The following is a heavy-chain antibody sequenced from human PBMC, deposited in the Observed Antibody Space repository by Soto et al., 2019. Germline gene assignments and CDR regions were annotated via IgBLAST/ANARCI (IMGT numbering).Heavy chain of an antibody. J-gene: IGHJ4*02. Sequence: QVQLVQSGAEVKKPGASVKVSCKASGYTFTSYGIIWVRQAPGQGLEWMGWISAYNGNTNYAQKLQGRVNMTTDTTTSTADMELRSLRSDDTAVDYCASRITSFGVVTDYWGQGTLVTVSS. D-gene: IGHD3-3*01. CDR2: ISAYNGNT. CDR1: GYTFTSYG. V-gene: IGHV1-18*01. CDR3: ASRITSFGVVTDY.